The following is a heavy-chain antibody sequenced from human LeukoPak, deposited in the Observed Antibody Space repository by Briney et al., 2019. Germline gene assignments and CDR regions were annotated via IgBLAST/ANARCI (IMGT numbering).Heavy chain of an antibody. Sequence: ASVTVSFKASGYTFTNYYMHWVRQAPGQGLEWMGIINPSGGSTSYAQKFQGRVTMTRDTSTSTVYMELSSLRSEDTAVYYCARGQHYYDSIHYFDYWGQGTLVSVSS. J-gene: IGHJ4*02. CDR3: ARGQHYYDSIHYFDY. CDR1: GYTFTNYY. D-gene: IGHD3-22*01. CDR2: INPSGGST. V-gene: IGHV1-46*01.